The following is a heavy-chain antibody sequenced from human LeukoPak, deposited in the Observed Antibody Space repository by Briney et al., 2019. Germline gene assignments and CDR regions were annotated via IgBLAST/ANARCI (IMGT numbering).Heavy chain of an antibody. D-gene: IGHD2-15*01. Sequence: ASVKVSCKASGGTFSSYAISWVRQAPGQGLEWMGWISAYNGNTNYAQKLQGGVTMTTDTSTSTAYMELRSLRSDDTAVYYCARDARGRLRYCSGGSCYLFDYWGQGTLVTVSS. CDR2: ISAYNGNT. V-gene: IGHV1-18*01. J-gene: IGHJ4*02. CDR1: GGTFSSYA. CDR3: ARDARGRLRYCSGGSCYLFDY.